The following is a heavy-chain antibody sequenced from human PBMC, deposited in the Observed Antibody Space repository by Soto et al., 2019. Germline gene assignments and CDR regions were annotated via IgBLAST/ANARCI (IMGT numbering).Heavy chain of an antibody. CDR2: INPSSGAT. J-gene: IGHJ6*02. Sequence: QEQLVQSGAEVKEPGASLKVSCKASGDTFTSNYIHWVRQAPGQGLEWMGRINPSSGATLYAQKFQGRLTLTTCTSTSAVYMDLNSLNSEDSAVYYCASRVLCDMDVWGQGTTVTVSS. CDR1: GDTFTSNY. V-gene: IGHV1-46*01. D-gene: IGHD2-21*01. CDR3: ASRVLCDMDV.